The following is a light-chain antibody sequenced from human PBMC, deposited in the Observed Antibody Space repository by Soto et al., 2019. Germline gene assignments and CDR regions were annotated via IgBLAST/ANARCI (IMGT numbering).Light chain of an antibody. Sequence: DTQMTQSPSTLSASVGDRVTITCRASQSISNCLAWYQQRPGRAPNLLIHTASTLKSGVPSRFSGSGSGTEFTLTISSLQPDDFSTYYCQQYKSYSPTFGQGTKVDIK. CDR1: QSISNC. J-gene: IGKJ1*01. CDR3: QQYKSYSPT. V-gene: IGKV1-5*03. CDR2: TAS.